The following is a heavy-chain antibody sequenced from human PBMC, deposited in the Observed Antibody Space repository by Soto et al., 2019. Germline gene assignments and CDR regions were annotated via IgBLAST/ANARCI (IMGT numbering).Heavy chain of an antibody. Sequence: SVKVSCEASGGTFTNYGINWVRQAPGQGLEWMGGIIPISDTANYAQKFQGRVTITADESSSTAYMELSSLRSDDTAVYYCATTIFGVVIHNWFDPWGQGTLVTVSS. D-gene: IGHD3-3*01. CDR3: ATTIFGVVIHNWFDP. CDR1: GGTFTNYG. V-gene: IGHV1-69*13. J-gene: IGHJ5*02. CDR2: IIPISDTA.